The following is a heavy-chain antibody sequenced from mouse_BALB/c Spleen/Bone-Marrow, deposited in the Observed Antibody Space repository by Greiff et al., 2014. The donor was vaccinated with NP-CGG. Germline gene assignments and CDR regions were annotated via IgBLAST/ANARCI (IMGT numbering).Heavy chain of an antibody. V-gene: IGHV5-6-5*01. D-gene: IGHD1-2*01. Sequence: EVMLVESGGGLVKPGESLKFSCAASGITVSSYTMSWVRQTPEKRLEWVASITGGGTTYYPDSVKGRFTISRDNARNILYLQVSNLRSEDTAIYYCARHYGYVDAMDYWGQGTSVTVSS. J-gene: IGHJ4*01. CDR2: ITGGGTT. CDR1: GITVSSYT. CDR3: ARHYGYVDAMDY.